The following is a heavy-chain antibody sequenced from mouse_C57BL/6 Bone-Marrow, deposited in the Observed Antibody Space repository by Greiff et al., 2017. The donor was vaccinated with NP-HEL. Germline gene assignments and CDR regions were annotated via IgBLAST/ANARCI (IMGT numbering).Heavy chain of an antibody. CDR3: ASHCYSNYFDY. CDR1: GFTFSSYG. J-gene: IGHJ2*01. D-gene: IGHD2-5*01. Sequence: EVQVVESGGDLVKPGGSLKLSCAASGFTFSSYGMSWVRQTPDKRLEWVATISSGGSYTYYPDSVKGRFTIPRDNAKNTLYLQMSSLKSEDTAMYSCASHCYSNYFDYGGQGTTLTVTS. CDR2: ISSGGSYT. V-gene: IGHV5-6*01.